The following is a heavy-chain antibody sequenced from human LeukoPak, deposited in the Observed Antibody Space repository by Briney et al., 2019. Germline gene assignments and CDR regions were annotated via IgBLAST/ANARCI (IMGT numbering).Heavy chain of an antibody. J-gene: IGHJ6*03. CDR1: GFTFSSYN. V-gene: IGHV3-48*02. D-gene: IGHD6-13*01. CDR2: ISSSSTTI. CDR3: ARDAQHLVDLYYYYYYMDV. Sequence: GGSLRLSCVASGFTFSSYNMNWVRQAPGKGLEWVSYISSSSTTIYYADSVKGRFTISRDNAKNSLYLQINSLRDEDTAVYYCARDAQHLVDLYYYYYYMDVWGKGTTVTVSS.